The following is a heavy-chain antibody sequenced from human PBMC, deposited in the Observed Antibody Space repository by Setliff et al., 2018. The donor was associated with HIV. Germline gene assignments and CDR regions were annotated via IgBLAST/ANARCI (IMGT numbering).Heavy chain of an antibody. Sequence: SETLSLTCTVSGGSISNHYWSWIRQPPEKGLEWIGSIFYSGNTNYNPSLKSRVTISVDKSKNQFSLKLSSVTAADTAVHYCARDPGGLYCRGTSCQGGCFDPWGQGTLVTVSS. D-gene: IGHD2-2*01. CDR1: GGSISNHY. CDR2: IFYSGNT. J-gene: IGHJ5*02. CDR3: ARDPGGLYCRGTSCQGGCFDP. V-gene: IGHV4-59*11.